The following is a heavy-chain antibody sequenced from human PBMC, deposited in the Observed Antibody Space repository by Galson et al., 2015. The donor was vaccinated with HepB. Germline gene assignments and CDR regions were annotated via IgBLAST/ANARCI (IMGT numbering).Heavy chain of an antibody. CDR2: INPNSGGT. CDR1: GYTFTGHY. D-gene: IGHD2-8*02. V-gene: IGHV1-2*02. J-gene: IGHJ4*02. Sequence: SVKVSCKASGYTFTGHYMHWVRQAPGQGLEWMGWINPNSGGTTYAQRFQGRVTMTRDTSISTAYMELSRLRSDDTAIYYCARDQCTGGTCNFFDYWGQGTLVTVSS. CDR3: ARDQCTGGTCNFFDY.